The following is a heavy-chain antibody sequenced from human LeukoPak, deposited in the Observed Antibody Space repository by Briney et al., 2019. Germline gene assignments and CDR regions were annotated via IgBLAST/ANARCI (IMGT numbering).Heavy chain of an antibody. Sequence: SETLSLTCTVSGGSISTYYWSWIRQPPGKGLEWIGYIYYSGSTNYNPSRKSRVTISVDTSKNQFSLKLSSVTAADTAVYYCARAKWGQAVDYWGQGTLVTVSS. CDR1: GGSISTYY. V-gene: IGHV4-59*01. CDR3: ARAKWGQAVDY. J-gene: IGHJ4*02. CDR2: IYYSGST. D-gene: IGHD7-27*01.